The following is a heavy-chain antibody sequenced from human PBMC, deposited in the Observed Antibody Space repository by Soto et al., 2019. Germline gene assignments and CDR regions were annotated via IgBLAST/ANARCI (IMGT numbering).Heavy chain of an antibody. CDR3: TREPNESFSFDY. J-gene: IGHJ4*02. Sequence: ASVKVSCKASGYTFTGYYMHWVRQAPGQGLEWMGWINPNSGGTNYAQKFQGRVTMTRDTSISTAYMELSRLRSDDTAVYYCTREPNESFSFDYWGQGTQVTVSS. CDR1: GYTFTGYY. V-gene: IGHV1-2*02. CDR2: INPNSGGT.